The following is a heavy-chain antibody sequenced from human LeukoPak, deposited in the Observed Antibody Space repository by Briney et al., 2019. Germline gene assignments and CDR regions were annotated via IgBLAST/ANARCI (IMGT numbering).Heavy chain of an antibody. J-gene: IGHJ1*01. CDR2: IRQDGGEN. CDR1: GFTFSNYW. V-gene: IGHV3-7*01. Sequence: AGGSLRLSCAASGFTFSNYWMSWGRQAPGKGLEWVANIRQDGGENNYVDSVKGRFSISRDNGKNSLYLQMNSLRVEDTAVYYCMRQNRAYYFGHWGQGTLVTVSS. CDR3: MRQNRAYYFGH. D-gene: IGHD3-10*01.